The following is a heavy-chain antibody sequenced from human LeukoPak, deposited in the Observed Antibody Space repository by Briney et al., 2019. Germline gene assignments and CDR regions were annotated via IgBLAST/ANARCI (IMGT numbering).Heavy chain of an antibody. V-gene: IGHV4-30-4*01. CDR2: IYYSGST. J-gene: IGHJ4*02. Sequence: PSETLSLTCTVSGGSISRGDYYWSWIRQPPGKGLEWIVYIYYSGSTYYNTSLKSPVTISVDTSKNQFSLKLSSVTAADTAVYYCARATVVTQVSFDYWGQGTLVTVSS. D-gene: IGHD4-23*01. CDR3: ARATVVTQVSFDY. CDR1: GGSISRGDYY.